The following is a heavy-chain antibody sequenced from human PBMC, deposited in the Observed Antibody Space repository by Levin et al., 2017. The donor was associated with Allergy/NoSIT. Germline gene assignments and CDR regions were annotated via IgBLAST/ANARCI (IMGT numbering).Heavy chain of an antibody. D-gene: IGHD6-6*01. J-gene: IGHJ4*02. CDR3: AKEYSASSSDYF. CDR2: VSGSGGA. CDR1: GLSISNYA. V-gene: IGHV3-23*01. Sequence: VASVKVSCAVSGLSISNYAMSWVRQAPGKGLEWVSGVSGSGGAYYADSVKGRFTVSRDNSKNTLYLQMHSLRGDDTAVYYCAKEYSASSSDYFWGQGTLVTVSS.